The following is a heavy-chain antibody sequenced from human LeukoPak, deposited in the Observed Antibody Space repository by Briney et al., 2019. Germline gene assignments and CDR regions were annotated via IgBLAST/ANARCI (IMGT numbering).Heavy chain of an antibody. CDR1: GFTFSGSA. Sequence: RGSLRLSCAASGFTFSGSAMHWVCQASGKGLEWVGRIRSKANSYATAYAASVKGRFTISRDDSKNTAYLQMNSLKTEDTAVYYCTRHQVPYSSRHQLVDNWFDPWGQGTLVTVSS. CDR3: TRHQVPYSSRHQLVDNWFDP. CDR2: IRSKANSYAT. D-gene: IGHD6-13*01. V-gene: IGHV3-73*01. J-gene: IGHJ5*02.